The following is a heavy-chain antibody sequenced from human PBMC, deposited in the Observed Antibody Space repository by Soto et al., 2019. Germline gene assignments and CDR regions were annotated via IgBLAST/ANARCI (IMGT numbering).Heavy chain of an antibody. CDR1: GFISSSYD. J-gene: IGHJ3*02. V-gene: IGHV3-23*01. CDR3: AKATATGGGAFDI. Sequence: GGSLTLSCAASGFISSSYDMSWVRQAPGKGLEWVSTILVGGSTHYEDSVKGRFTISRDGSKNTVYLQMNSLTAGDTAVYYCAKATATGGGAFDICGQGTMVTVSS. D-gene: IGHD2-8*02. CDR2: ILVGGST.